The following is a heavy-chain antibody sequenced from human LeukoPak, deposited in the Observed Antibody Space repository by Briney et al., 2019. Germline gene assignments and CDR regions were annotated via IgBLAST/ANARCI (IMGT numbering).Heavy chain of an antibody. J-gene: IGHJ4*02. CDR3: ARGEWELLNPYHFDY. Sequence: GASVKVSCKASGYTFTSYYMHWVRQAPGQGLEWMGIINPSGGSTSYAQKFQGRVTMTRDMSTSTVYMELSSLRSEDTAVYYCARGEWELLNPYHFDYWGQGTLVTVSS. CDR1: GYTFTSYY. CDR2: INPSGGST. V-gene: IGHV1-46*01. D-gene: IGHD1-26*01.